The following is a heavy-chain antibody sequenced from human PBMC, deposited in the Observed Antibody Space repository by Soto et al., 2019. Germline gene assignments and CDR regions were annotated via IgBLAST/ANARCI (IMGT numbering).Heavy chain of an antibody. CDR3: AKDYHDISYYYYGMDV. CDR2: ISYDGSNK. J-gene: IGHJ6*02. Sequence: GGSLRLSCAASGFTFSSYGMHWVRQAPGKGLEWVAVISYDGSNKYYADSVKGRFTISRDNSKNTLYLQMNSLRAEDTAVYYCAKDYHDISYYYYGMDVWGQGTTVTVSS. D-gene: IGHD3-9*01. CDR1: GFTFSSYG. V-gene: IGHV3-30*18.